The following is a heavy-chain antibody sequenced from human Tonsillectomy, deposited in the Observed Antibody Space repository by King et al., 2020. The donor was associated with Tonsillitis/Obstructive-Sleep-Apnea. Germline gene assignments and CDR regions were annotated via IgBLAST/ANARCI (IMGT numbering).Heavy chain of an antibody. CDR1: GYTFTGYY. Sequence: QLVQSGAEVKKPGASVKVSCKASGYTFTGYYMHWVRQAPGQGLEWMGWINPNSGGTNYAQKFQGRVTMTRDTPISTAYMELSRLRSDDTAVYYCASEAWDTVVTPFGDYWGQGTLVTVSS. J-gene: IGHJ4*02. D-gene: IGHD4-23*01. CDR3: ASEAWDTVVTPFGDY. CDR2: INPNSGGT. V-gene: IGHV1-2*02.